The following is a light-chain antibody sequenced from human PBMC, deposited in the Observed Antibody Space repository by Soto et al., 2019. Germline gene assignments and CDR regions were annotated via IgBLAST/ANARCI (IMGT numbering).Light chain of an antibody. V-gene: IGLV2-14*01. Sequence: QSGLTQPASVSGSPGQSITISCTGTSNDVGGFNYVSWYQQHPGKVPKLMIYEVRNRPSGVSTRFSGSRSGNTASLIISGLQAEDEADYYCSSYTSISTVIFGGGTKPPS. J-gene: IGLJ2*01. CDR1: SNDVGGFNY. CDR3: SSYTSISTVI. CDR2: EVR.